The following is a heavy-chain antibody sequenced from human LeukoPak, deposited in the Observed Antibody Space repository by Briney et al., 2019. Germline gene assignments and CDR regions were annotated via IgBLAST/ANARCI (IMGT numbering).Heavy chain of an antibody. Sequence: PSHTLSLTCTVSGASITTGAYYWTYIRQSPGKDLEWIGYIYHGGSTYYNPSLKSRVTISIDRPKNQFSLRLTSVTAADTAVYYCAKINYYGSGLDLWGQGALVTVSS. CDR2: IYHGGST. V-gene: IGHV4-30-2*06. J-gene: IGHJ5*02. CDR3: AKINYYGSGLDL. CDR1: GASITTGAYY. D-gene: IGHD3-10*01.